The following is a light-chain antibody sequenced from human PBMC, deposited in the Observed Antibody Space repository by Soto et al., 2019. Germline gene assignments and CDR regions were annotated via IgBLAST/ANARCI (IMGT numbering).Light chain of an antibody. Sequence: QSALTQPASVSGSPGQSITISCTGTSSYVGGYNYVSWYQQHPVKAPKLMIYDVSNRPSGVSNRFSGSKSGNTASLTISGLQAEDEADYYCSSYTSSSTLVFGTGTKVTVL. J-gene: IGLJ1*01. CDR1: SSYVGGYNY. CDR3: SSYTSSSTLV. CDR2: DVS. V-gene: IGLV2-14*01.